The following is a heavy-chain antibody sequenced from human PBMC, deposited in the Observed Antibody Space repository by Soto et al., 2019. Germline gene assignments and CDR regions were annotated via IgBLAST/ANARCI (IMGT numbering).Heavy chain of an antibody. V-gene: IGHV4-4*07. CDR2: ISASGRT. CDR1: GDFIINFY. J-gene: IGHJ2*01. CDR3: ARGMGRYFDL. D-gene: IGHD2-8*01. Sequence: QVQLQESGPGLVKPSETLSLTCTVSGDFIINFYWSWIRQPAGKGLESLVRISASGRTNSNPSLQSRVAMSLDTSKNEFSLRLTSLTATYTAVYFCARGMGRYFDLWGRGTLVTVFS.